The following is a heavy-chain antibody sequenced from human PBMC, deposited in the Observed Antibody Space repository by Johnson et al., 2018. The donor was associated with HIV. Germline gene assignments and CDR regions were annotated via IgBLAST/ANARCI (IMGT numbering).Heavy chain of an antibody. J-gene: IGHJ3*02. D-gene: IGHD3-10*01. CDR1: GFTFSDYY. CDR2: ISTSGSTI. CDR3: CYGSGTYDGPAFDI. V-gene: IGHV3-11*04. Sequence: QMQLVESGGGLVKPGGSLRLSCAASGFTFSDYYMSWIRQAPGKGLDWVSYISTSGSTINYADSVKGRFTISRDNAKKSLYLQMNSLRAEDTAVYYCCYGSGTYDGPAFDIWGQGTMVTVSS.